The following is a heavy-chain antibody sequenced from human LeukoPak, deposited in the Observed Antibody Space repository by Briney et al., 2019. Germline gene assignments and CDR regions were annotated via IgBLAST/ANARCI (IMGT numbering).Heavy chain of an antibody. D-gene: IGHD6-19*01. V-gene: IGHV3-9*01. CDR2: ISWNSGSI. CDR1: GFTFDDYA. CDR3: AKDFSYSSGCFDY. J-gene: IGHJ4*02. Sequence: GRSLRLSCAASGFTFDDYAMHWVRQAPGKGLEWVSGISWNSGSIGYADSVKGRFTISRDNAKNSLYLQMNSLRAEDTALCYCAKDFSYSSGCFDYWGQGTLVTVSS.